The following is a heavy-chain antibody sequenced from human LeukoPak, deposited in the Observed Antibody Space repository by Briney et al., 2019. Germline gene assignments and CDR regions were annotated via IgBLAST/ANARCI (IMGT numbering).Heavy chain of an antibody. CDR2: ISYDGSNK. CDR1: GFTFSSYG. D-gene: IGHD6-13*01. J-gene: IGHJ4*02. CDR3: AKGSSSWYGGSYFDY. Sequence: GRSLRLSCAASGFTFSSYGMHWVRQAPGKGLEWVAVISYDGSNKYYADSVKGRFTISRDNSKNTLYLQMNSLRAEDTAVYYCAKGSSSWYGGSYFDYWGQGTLATVSS. V-gene: IGHV3-30*18.